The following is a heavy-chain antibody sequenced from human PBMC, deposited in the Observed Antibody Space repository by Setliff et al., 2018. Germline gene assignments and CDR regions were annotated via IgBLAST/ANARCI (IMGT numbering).Heavy chain of an antibody. CDR1: GGSISSSSYY. CDR2: IYYSGST. V-gene: IGHV4-39*07. CDR3: AGNNAHLEWLFAWFDP. J-gene: IGHJ5*02. Sequence: SETLSLTCTASGGSISSSSYYWGRIRQPPGKGLEWIGSIYYSGSTYYNPSLKSRVTISVDTSKNQFSLKLSSVTAADTAVYYCAGNNAHLEWLFAWFDPWGQGTLVTVSS. D-gene: IGHD3-3*01.